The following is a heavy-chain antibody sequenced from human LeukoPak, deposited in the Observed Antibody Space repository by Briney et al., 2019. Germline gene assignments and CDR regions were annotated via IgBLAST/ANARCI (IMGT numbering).Heavy chain of an antibody. Sequence: EPGGSLRLSCAVSGFTFSNYWMHWVRQAPGKGLVWVSRINNEESTITYADSVKGRFTVSRDNAKNTLYLQMNSLRDEDTAVYYCARDNDWGSWAYFDYWGQGTLVTVSS. CDR3: ARDNDWGSWAYFDY. CDR2: INNEESTI. J-gene: IGHJ4*02. V-gene: IGHV3-74*03. CDR1: GFTFSNYW. D-gene: IGHD6-13*01.